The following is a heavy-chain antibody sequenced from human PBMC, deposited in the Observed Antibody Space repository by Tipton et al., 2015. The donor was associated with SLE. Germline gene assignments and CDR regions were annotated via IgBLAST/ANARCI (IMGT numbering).Heavy chain of an antibody. CDR1: GYSISSGYY. V-gene: IGHV4-38-2*01. CDR2: IYYSGST. CDR3: ARQDIVVVVAATRGAFDI. J-gene: IGHJ3*02. Sequence: TLSLTCAVSGYSISSGYYWGWIRQPPGKGLEWIGSIYYSGSTYYDPSLKSRVTISVDTSKNQFSLKLSSVTAADTAVYYCARQDIVVVVAATRGAFDIWGQGTMVTVSS. D-gene: IGHD2-15*01.